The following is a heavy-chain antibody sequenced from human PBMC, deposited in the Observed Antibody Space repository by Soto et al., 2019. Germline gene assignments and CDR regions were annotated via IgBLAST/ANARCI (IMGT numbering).Heavy chain of an antibody. CDR2: ILYTGKS. Sequence: QVQLQESGPGLVKPSGTLSLTCTVSGASISTFYWNWIRQSPGKGLEWIGYILYTGKSNYNPSLKGLVSISLDASRRQFSLQMNSVTAADTAVYYCARGYGAFFFWGQGKLVTVS. D-gene: IGHD5-12*01. V-gene: IGHV4-59*01. J-gene: IGHJ4*02. CDR1: GASISTFY. CDR3: ARGYGAFFF.